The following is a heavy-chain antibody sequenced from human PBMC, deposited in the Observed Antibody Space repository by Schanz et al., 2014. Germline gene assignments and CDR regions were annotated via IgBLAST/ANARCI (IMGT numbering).Heavy chain of an antibody. CDR3: ARESRFHVDS. CDR2: IDPNSGGT. J-gene: IGHJ4*02. V-gene: IGHV1-2*02. CDR1: GNTLSAYY. Sequence: QVQLVQSGADVKKPGASVKVSCKASGNTLSAYYIHWIRQAPGQGLEWMGWIDPNSGGTNYAQKFQGRVTMTSDTSITTVYMEVNSLTSDDTAVFYCARESRFHVDSWGQGTLVTVSS. D-gene: IGHD3-10*01.